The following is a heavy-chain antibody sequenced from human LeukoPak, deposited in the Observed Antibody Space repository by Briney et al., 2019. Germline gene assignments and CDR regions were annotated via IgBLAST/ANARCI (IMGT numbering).Heavy chain of an antibody. V-gene: IGHV3-48*03. CDR3: ARDLVVRGRWSWFDP. CDR1: GFTFSSYE. J-gene: IGHJ5*02. CDR2: MSSSGSMT. D-gene: IGHD3-10*01. Sequence: PGGSLRLSCAASGFTFSSYEMNWVRQTPGKGLEWVSYMSSSGSMTWYADSVKGRFTISRDNAKNSLYLQMNSLRVEDMAVYYCARDLVVRGRWSWFDPRGQGTLVTVSS.